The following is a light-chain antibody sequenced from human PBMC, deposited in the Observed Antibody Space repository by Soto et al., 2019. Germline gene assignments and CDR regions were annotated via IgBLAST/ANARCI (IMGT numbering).Light chain of an antibody. J-gene: IGKJ1*01. V-gene: IGKV3-15*01. Sequence: EIVMTQSPATLSVSPGERATLSCRASQSISSNLVWYQQKAGQAPRLLIYGASTRATGIPARFSGSGSGTEFTLTISSLQSEDFAVYHCQQYYNWWTFGQGTKVDIK. CDR3: QQYYNWWT. CDR2: GAS. CDR1: QSISSN.